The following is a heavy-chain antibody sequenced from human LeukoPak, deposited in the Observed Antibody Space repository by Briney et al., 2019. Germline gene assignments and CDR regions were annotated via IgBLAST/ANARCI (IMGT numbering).Heavy chain of an antibody. CDR3: ARRIVAAEIDY. D-gene: IGHD6-13*01. Sequence: SETLSLTCSVSGGSITDTTYFWGWIRQPPGKGLGWLGSIYYRGNTYYSPPLKSRVTLFVDTSKNQFSLKLTSVTAADTAIYYRARRIVAAEIDYWGQGTLVTVSS. CDR2: IYYRGNT. V-gene: IGHV4-39*01. CDR1: GGSITDTTYF. J-gene: IGHJ4*02.